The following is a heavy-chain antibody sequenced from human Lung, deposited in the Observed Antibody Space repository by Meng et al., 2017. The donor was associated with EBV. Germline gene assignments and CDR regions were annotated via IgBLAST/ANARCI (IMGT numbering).Heavy chain of an antibody. CDR1: GYTFTSYA. J-gene: IGHJ4*02. Sequence: QVQLVQSGTEVKKPGATVEVSCKASGYTFTSYAMNWVGQAPGQRLEWMGWINTGNGETKYSQKFQGRVTLTRDTSASTAYMELSSLRSEDTAVYYCASRPGIAVAGFDYWGQGTLVTVSS. V-gene: IGHV1-3*04. CDR3: ASRPGIAVAGFDY. D-gene: IGHD6-19*01. CDR2: INTGNGET.